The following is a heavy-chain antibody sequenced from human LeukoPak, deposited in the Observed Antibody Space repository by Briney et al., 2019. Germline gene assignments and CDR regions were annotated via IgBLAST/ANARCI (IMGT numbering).Heavy chain of an antibody. V-gene: IGHV3-53*01. D-gene: IGHD3-10*01. CDR2: IYSGGST. CDR3: ARAVSHYYGSGSYAYYFDY. Sequence: GGSLRLSCAASGFTVSSNYMSWVRQAPGKGLEWFSVIYSGGSTYYADSVKGRFTISRDNSKNTLYLQMNSLRAEDTAVYYCARAVSHYYGSGSYAYYFDYWGQGTLVTVSS. J-gene: IGHJ4*02. CDR1: GFTVSSNY.